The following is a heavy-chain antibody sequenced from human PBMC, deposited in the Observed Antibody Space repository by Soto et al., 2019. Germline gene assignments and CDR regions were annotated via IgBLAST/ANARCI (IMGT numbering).Heavy chain of an antibody. Sequence: EVLLVESGGGLVQPGGSLRLSCVASGFSFSSYEMNWVRQAPGKGLEWVSYIDRSGRSVYYADPVQGRFTISRDNAKNSLSPQMNSLRAEDTAVYYCARQTSLVVWGQGTTVTVS. V-gene: IGHV3-48*03. CDR3: ARQTSLVV. CDR2: IDRSGRSV. CDR1: GFSFSSYE. J-gene: IGHJ6*02.